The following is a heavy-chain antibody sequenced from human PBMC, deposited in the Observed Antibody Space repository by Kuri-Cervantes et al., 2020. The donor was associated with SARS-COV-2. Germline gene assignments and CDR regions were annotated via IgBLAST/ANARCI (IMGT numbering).Heavy chain of an antibody. CDR1: GFTFSNAW. D-gene: IGHD3-3*01. CDR2: IKSKTDGGTT. CDR3: TTVWEIFGVVING. J-gene: IGHJ4*02. V-gene: IGHV3-15*07. Sequence: LSLTCAASGFTFSNAWMNWVRQAPGKGLEWVGRIKSKTDGGTTDYAAPVKGRFTISGDDSKNTLYLQMNSLKNEDTAVYYCTTVWEIFGVVINGWGQGSLVTVSS.